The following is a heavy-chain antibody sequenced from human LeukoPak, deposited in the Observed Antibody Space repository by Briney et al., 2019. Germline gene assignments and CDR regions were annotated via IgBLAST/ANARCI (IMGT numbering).Heavy chain of an antibody. CDR2: ISYHGSNK. Sequence: PGRSLRLSCAASGFTFSSYGMHWVRQAPGKGLEWVAVISYHGSNKYYADSVKGRFTISRDNSKNTLYLQMNSLRAEDTAVYYCAKDDSSGWYYGYYYYYGMDVWGQGTTVTVSS. CDR3: AKDDSSGWYYGYYYYYGMDV. CDR1: GFTFSSYG. D-gene: IGHD6-19*01. J-gene: IGHJ6*02. V-gene: IGHV3-30*18.